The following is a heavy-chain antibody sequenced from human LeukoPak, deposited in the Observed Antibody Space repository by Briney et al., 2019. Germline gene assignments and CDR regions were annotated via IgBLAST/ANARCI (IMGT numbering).Heavy chain of an antibody. D-gene: IGHD5-24*01. J-gene: IGHJ3*02. CDR2: IYYSGST. CDR1: GGSISSGGYY. Sequence: SETLSLTCTVSGGSISSGGYYWSRIRQHPGKGLEWIGYIYYSGSTYYNPSLKSRVTISVDTSKNQFSLKLSSVTAADTAVYYCARDDGYRTRLDIWGQGTMVTVSS. CDR3: ARDDGYRTRLDI. V-gene: IGHV4-31*03.